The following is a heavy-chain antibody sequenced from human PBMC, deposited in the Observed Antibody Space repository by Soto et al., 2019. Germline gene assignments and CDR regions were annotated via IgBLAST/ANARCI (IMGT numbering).Heavy chain of an antibody. J-gene: IGHJ5*02. CDR3: ATRITVFGLLIPPFDP. V-gene: IGHV4-34*01. Sequence: SETLSLTCAVYGGSGNGYYWNWSRQPPGKGLEWIGEINHTGGTHYNPSLKSRVTMSVDTSKNQFSLRLSSVTAADTAIYYCATRITVFGLLIPPFDPWGQGTQVTVSS. CDR2: INHTGGT. CDR1: GGSGNGYY. D-gene: IGHD3-3*01.